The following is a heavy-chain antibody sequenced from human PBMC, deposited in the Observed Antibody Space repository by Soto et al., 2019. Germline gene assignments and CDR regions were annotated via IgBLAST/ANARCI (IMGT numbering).Heavy chain of an antibody. Sequence: QVQLVQSGAEVKKPGASVKVSCKASGYTFTSYYMHWVRQAPGQGLERMGIINPSGGSTSYAQKFQGRVTMTRDTSTSTVYMELSSLRSEDTAVYYCARDLEWLVGNYFSYYGMDVWGQGTTVTVSS. J-gene: IGHJ6*02. CDR3: ARDLEWLVGNYFSYYGMDV. V-gene: IGHV1-46*01. CDR2: INPSGGST. CDR1: GYTFTSYY. D-gene: IGHD6-19*01.